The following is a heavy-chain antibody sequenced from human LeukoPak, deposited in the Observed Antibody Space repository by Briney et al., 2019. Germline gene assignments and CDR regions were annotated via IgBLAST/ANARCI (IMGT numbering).Heavy chain of an antibody. J-gene: IGHJ4*02. D-gene: IGHD2-15*01. V-gene: IGHV3-23*01. CDR2: ISGSGGST. CDR1: GFTFSSYA. CDR3: VRDRGYCSGGTCYALWDY. Sequence: GGSLRLSCAASGFTFSSYAMSWVRQAPGKGLEWVSAISGSGGSTYYADSAKGRFTISRDNSKNTLYLQMNSLRAEDTAMYYCVRDRGYCSGGTCYALWDYWGQGTLVTVSS.